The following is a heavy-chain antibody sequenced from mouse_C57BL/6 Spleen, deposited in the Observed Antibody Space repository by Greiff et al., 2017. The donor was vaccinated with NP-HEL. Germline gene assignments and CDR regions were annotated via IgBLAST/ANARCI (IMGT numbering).Heavy chain of an antibody. CDR2: ISDGGSYT. J-gene: IGHJ3*01. CDR1: GFTFSSYA. V-gene: IGHV5-4*01. Sequence: EVQLVESGGGLVKPGGSLKLSCAASGFTFSSYAMSWVRQTPEKRLEWVATISDGGSYTYYPDNVKGRFTISRDNAKNNLYLQMSHLKSEDTAMYYCARDRVVAPFAYWGQGTLVTISA. D-gene: IGHD1-1*01. CDR3: ARDRVVAPFAY.